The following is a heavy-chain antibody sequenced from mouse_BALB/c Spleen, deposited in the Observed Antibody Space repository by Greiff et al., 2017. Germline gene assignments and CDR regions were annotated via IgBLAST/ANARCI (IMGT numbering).Heavy chain of an antibody. V-gene: IGHV8-11*01. Sequence: QVTLKVSGPGILQPSQTLSLTCSFSGFSLSTYGIGVGWIRQPSGKGLEWLAHIWWNDNKYYNTALKSRLTISKDTSNNQVFLKIASVDTADTATYYCAQVRGYAMDYWGQGTSVTVSS. J-gene: IGHJ4*01. CDR1: GFSLSTYGIG. D-gene: IGHD2-14*01. CDR2: IWWNDNK. CDR3: AQVRGYAMDY.